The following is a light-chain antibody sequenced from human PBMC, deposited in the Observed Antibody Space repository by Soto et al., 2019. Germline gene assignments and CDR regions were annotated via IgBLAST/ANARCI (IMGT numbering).Light chain of an antibody. Sequence: QSALTQPASVSGSPGQSITISCTGTSSDVGGYNYVSWYQQHPGKAPKLMIYDVSDRPSGVSNRFSGSKSGNTASLTISGLRVEDVAVFYCSSYTSGFYVCGTGT. CDR1: SSDVGGYNY. J-gene: IGLJ1*01. CDR2: DVS. CDR3: SSYTSGFYV. V-gene: IGLV2-14*01.